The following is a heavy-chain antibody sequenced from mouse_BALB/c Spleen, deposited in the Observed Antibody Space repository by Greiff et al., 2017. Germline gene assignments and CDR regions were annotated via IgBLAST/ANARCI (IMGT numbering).Heavy chain of an antibody. Sequence: QVQLQQSGAELVRPGASVTLSCKASGYTFTDYEMHWVKQTPVHGLEWIGAIDPETGGTAYNQKFKGKATLTADKSSSTAYMELRSLTSEDSAVYYCTKYLAYWGQGTTLTVSS. D-gene: IGHD5-1-1*01. CDR1: GYTFTDYE. CDR3: TKYLAY. J-gene: IGHJ2*01. V-gene: IGHV1-15*01. CDR2: IDPETGGT.